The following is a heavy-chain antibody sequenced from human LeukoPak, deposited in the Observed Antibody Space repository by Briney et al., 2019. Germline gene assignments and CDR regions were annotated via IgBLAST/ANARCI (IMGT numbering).Heavy chain of an antibody. J-gene: IGHJ4*02. CDR1: GYTFTSYG. CDR2: ISAYNGNT. D-gene: IGHD3-22*01. V-gene: IGHV1-18*01. Sequence: GASVKVSCKASGYTFTSYGISWVRQAPGRGLEWMGWISAYNGNTNYAQKLQGRVTMTTDTSTSTAYMELRSLRSDDTAVYYCARGYYYDSSGYYYFDYWGQGTLVTVSP. CDR3: ARGYYYDSSGYYYFDY.